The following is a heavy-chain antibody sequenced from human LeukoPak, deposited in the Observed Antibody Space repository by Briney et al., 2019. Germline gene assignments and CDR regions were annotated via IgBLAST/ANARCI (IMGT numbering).Heavy chain of an antibody. V-gene: IGHV3-23*01. J-gene: IGHJ4*02. D-gene: IGHD1-26*01. Sequence: GGSLRLSCAASGFTFSSYAMSWVRQAPGRGLEWVSAISGSGGSTYYADSVKGRFTISRDNAKNSLYLQMNNLRAEDTAVYYCARGGELLRPADYWGQGTLVTVSS. CDR1: GFTFSSYA. CDR3: ARGGELLRPADY. CDR2: ISGSGGST.